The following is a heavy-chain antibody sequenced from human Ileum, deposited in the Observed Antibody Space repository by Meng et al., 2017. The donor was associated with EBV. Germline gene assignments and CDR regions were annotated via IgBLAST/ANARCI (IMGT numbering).Heavy chain of an antibody. J-gene: IGHJ4*02. D-gene: IGHD2-15*01. CDR2: IYYSGST. V-gene: IGHV4-59*08. CDR3: ARGGWSLDY. CDR1: CGSISSYY. Sequence: VQLQGSGPGLVKPSDTLSLTCTVACGSISSYYWSWIRQPPGKGLEWIGYIYYSGSTNYNPSLKSRVTISVDTSKNQFSLNLSSVTAADTAVYYCARGGWSLDYWGQGTLVTVSS.